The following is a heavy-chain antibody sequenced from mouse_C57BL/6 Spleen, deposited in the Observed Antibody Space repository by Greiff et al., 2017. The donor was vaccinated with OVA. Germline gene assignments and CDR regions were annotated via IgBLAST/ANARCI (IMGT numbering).Heavy chain of an antibody. CDR2: IAPNSGGT. V-gene: IGHV1-72*01. D-gene: IGHD3-2*02. CDR3: ARATLDSSCPAWFAY. Sequence: QVQLQQPGAELVKPGASVKLSCKASGYTFTSYWMHWVKQRPGRGLEWIGRIAPNSGGTKYNEKFKSKATLTVAKPASTAYMQLSSLTSEDSAVYYCARATLDSSCPAWFAYWGQGTLVTVSA. J-gene: IGHJ3*01. CDR1: GYTFTSYW.